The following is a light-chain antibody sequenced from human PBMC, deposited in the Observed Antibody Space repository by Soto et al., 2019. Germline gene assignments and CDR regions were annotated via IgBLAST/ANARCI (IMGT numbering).Light chain of an antibody. CDR2: DVS. CDR1: RSVRSY. Sequence: EIVLTQSPATLSLSPGERATLSCRASRSVRSYLAWYQQKPGQAPRLLIYDVSNRATGVPARFSGSGSGTDFTLPISSLEPEDFAVYYCQQRSNWPPWTFGQGTKVEIK. CDR3: QQRSNWPPWT. J-gene: IGKJ1*01. V-gene: IGKV3-11*01.